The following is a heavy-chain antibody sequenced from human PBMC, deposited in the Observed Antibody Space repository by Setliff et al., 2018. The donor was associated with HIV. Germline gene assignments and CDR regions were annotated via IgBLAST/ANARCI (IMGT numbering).Heavy chain of an antibody. CDR2: INPNSGGT. J-gene: IGHJ5*02. D-gene: IGHD6-13*01. Sequence: ASVKVSCKASGHTFTGYYMHWVRQAPGQGLEWMGRINPNSGGTDHAQKFQGRVTMTRDTSISTAYMELRRLRSDDTAVYYCARSPIAAAGTFRFDPWGQGTLVTVSS. CDR3: ARSPIAAAGTFRFDP. V-gene: IGHV1-2*06. CDR1: GHTFTGYY.